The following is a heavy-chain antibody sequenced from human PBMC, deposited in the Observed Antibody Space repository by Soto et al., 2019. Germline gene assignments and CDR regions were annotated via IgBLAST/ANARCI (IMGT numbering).Heavy chain of an antibody. Sequence: GGSLRLSCAASGFTFSSYWMHWVRQTPGKGLVWVSRIDIAGSTTTYADSVEGRFTISRDNAKNTLYLQMKSLRAEDTAVYYCARDQTVAGPTTFDYCGQGTLVPVSP. V-gene: IGHV3-74*01. J-gene: IGHJ4*02. D-gene: IGHD6-19*01. CDR2: IDIAGSTT. CDR1: GFTFSSYW. CDR3: ARDQTVAGPTTFDY.